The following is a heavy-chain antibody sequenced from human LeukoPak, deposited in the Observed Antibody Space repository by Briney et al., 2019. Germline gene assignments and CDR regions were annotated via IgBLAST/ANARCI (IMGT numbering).Heavy chain of an antibody. CDR1: GFTFSSYS. V-gene: IGHV3-21*01. CDR2: ISSSSSYI. Sequence: PGGSLRLSCAASGFTFSSYSMNWVRQAPGKGLEWVSSISSSSSYIYYADSVKGRFTISRDNSKNTLYLQMNSLRAEDTAVYYCARFDSSSWTYHDAFDIWGQGTMVTVSS. J-gene: IGHJ3*02. CDR3: ARFDSSSWTYHDAFDI. D-gene: IGHD6-13*01.